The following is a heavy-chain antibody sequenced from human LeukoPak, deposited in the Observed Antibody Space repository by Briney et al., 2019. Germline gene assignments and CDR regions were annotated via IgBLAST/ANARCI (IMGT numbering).Heavy chain of an antibody. J-gene: IGHJ5*02. CDR1: GLTFSSYG. CDR2: ISYDGSNK. CDR3: ASGLRSGWFDP. Sequence: GGSLRLSCAASGLTFSSYGMHWVRQAPGKGLEWVAVISYDGSNKYYADSVKGRFTISRDNSKNTLYLQMNSLRAEDTAVYYCASGLRSGWFDPWGQGTLVTVSS. D-gene: IGHD5-12*01. V-gene: IGHV3-30*03.